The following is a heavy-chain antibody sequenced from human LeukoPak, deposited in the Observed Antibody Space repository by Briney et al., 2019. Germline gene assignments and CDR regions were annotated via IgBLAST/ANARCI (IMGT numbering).Heavy chain of an antibody. D-gene: IGHD3-22*01. Sequence: GGSLRLSCAVSGFTFSNYAMNWVRQAPGKGLEWVSGISASGGSTYYADSVKGRFTISRDNSKNTLYLQMSSLRADDTAVYYCAKYRYYEDYHYGMDVWAKGPRSPSP. V-gene: IGHV3-23*01. CDR3: AKYRYYEDYHYGMDV. CDR1: GFTFSNYA. J-gene: IGHJ6*02. CDR2: ISASGGST.